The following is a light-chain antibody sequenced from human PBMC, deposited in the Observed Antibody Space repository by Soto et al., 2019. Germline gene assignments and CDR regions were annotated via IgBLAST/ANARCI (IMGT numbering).Light chain of an antibody. J-gene: IGKJ1*01. CDR3: QQYGSRPWT. V-gene: IGKV3-20*01. CDR2: GAS. CDR1: QSVSSTF. Sequence: VSTGSAAAVSLSRGEGASLSCRASQSVSSTFLAWYQHKPGRPPRLLIYGASSRATDIPDRFSGGGAGTDFTLTIIRLEPEDSAAYYSQQYGSRPWTFGQGTKVDIK.